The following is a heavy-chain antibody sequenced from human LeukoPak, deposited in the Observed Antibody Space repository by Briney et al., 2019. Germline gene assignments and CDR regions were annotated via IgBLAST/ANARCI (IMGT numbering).Heavy chain of an antibody. J-gene: IGHJ4*02. CDR2: ISYSGST. D-gene: IGHD2-8*01. Sequence: SETLSLTCTVSGGSMHGYYWSWIGQPPGKGLECIGYISYSGSTTHNPSLRSRGTISVDTSKNQFSLRLTSVTAADTAVYYCARGVLIAEFLFDYWGQGALVTVSS. CDR3: ARGVLIAEFLFDY. V-gene: IGHV4-59*01. CDR1: GGSMHGYY.